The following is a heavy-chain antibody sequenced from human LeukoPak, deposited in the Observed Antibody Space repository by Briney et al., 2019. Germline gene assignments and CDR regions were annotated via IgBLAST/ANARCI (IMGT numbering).Heavy chain of an antibody. CDR1: GGSFNSCSDY. D-gene: IGHD5-24*01. CDR3: ARSPLYKQHADWFDP. CDR2: IYYNVKP. V-gene: IGHV4-31*03. Sequence: SETLSLTCTVSGGSFNSCSDYWTWLRHNPGQGLDWIGYIYYNVKPFYSPSLKSRVTLSVDTSKNLFSLRLTSVTAADTAVYYCARSPLYKQHADWFDPWGQGTLVTVSS. J-gene: IGHJ5*02.